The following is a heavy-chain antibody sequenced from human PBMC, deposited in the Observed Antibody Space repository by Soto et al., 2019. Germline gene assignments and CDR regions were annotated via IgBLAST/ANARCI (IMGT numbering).Heavy chain of an antibody. Sequence: GGSLRLSCAASGFTFSSYAMKWVRQAPGKGLEWVAVISFDGSNKYYADSVKGRFTISRDNSKNTLYLQMNSLRAEDTAVYFCARGQSSLTRFDYWGQGPLVTVSS. V-gene: IGHV3-30-3*01. CDR3: ARGQSSLTRFDY. CDR1: GFTFSSYA. D-gene: IGHD2-2*01. CDR2: ISFDGSNK. J-gene: IGHJ4*02.